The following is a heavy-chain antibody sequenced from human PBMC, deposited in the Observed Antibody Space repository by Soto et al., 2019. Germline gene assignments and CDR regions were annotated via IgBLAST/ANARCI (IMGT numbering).Heavy chain of an antibody. CDR3: ASGRGPFDP. CDR1: GGSISGYY. J-gene: IGHJ5*02. CDR2: IYYSGST. D-gene: IGHD2-15*01. Sequence: SETLSLTCTVSGGSISGYYWSWIRQPPGKGLEWIGYIYYSGSTNYNPSLKSRVTISVDTSKNQFSLQLSSVTAADTAVYYCASGRGPFDPWGQGTLVTVPQ. V-gene: IGHV4-59*01.